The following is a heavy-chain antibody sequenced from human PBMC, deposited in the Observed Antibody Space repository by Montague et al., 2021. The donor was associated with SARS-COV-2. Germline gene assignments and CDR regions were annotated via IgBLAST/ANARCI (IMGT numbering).Heavy chain of an antibody. CDR3: ARRRRGQWPVELDAFGI. J-gene: IGHJ3*02. V-gene: IGHV3-30-3*01. Sequence: SLRLSCAASGFTFSSYAMHWVRQAPGKGLEWVAVISYDGSNKYYADSVRGRFTISRDNSKNTLYLQMNSLRAEDTAVYYCARRRRGQWPVELDAFGIWGQGTMVTVSS. CDR1: GFTFSSYA. CDR2: ISYDGSNK. D-gene: IGHD6-19*01.